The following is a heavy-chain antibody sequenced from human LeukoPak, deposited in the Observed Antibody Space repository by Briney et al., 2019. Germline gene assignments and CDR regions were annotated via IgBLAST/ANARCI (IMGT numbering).Heavy chain of an antibody. CDR2: IHYSGGT. J-gene: IGHJ4*02. CDR1: AGSISTYC. CDR3: ARLDRPGGSADY. Sequence: SETLSLTCTVSAGSISTYCWSWIRQPPGKGLEWIGYIHYSGGTNYNPSLKSRVTISLDTSKNQFSLKLSSVTAADTAVYYCARLDRPGGSADYWGQGILVTVSS. V-gene: IGHV4-59*08.